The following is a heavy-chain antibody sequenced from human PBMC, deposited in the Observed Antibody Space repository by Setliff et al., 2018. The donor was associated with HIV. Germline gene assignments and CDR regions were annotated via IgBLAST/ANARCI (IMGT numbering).Heavy chain of an antibody. CDR2: VSPGGDTT. CDR1: GFAFSTFD. D-gene: IGHD3-22*01. CDR3: AKPTSGYYPRPFDL. V-gene: IGHV3-23*01. J-gene: IGHJ4*02. Sequence: GESLRLSCAASGFAFSTFDMNWVRQSPEKGLEWVSAVSPGGDTTYYPDSVKGRFTVSRDDSGNMLFLQMNNLGVEDTAIYYCAKPTSGYYPRPFDLWGQGTMVTVSS.